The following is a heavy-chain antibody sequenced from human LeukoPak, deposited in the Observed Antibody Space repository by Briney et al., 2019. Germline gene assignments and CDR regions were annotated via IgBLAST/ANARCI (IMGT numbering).Heavy chain of an antibody. CDR2: INAGNGNT. D-gene: IGHD2-21*02. CDR3: AREGVVVTAIRSEYFQH. V-gene: IGHV1-3*01. J-gene: IGHJ1*01. CDR1: GYTFTSYA. Sequence: SVKVSCKASGYTFTSYAMHWVRQAPGQRLEWMGWINAGNGNTKYSQKFQGRVTITRDTSASTAYMELSSLRSEDTAVYYCAREGVVVTAIRSEYFQHWGQGTLVTVSS.